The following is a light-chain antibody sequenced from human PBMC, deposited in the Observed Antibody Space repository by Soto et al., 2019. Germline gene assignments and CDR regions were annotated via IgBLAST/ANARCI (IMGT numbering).Light chain of an antibody. CDR2: GAS. Sequence: EIVMTQSPATLSVSPGERATLSCRASQSVSNNYLAWYQQKPGQAPRLLIYGASNRATGIPARFSGSGSGTEFTLTISSLQSEDFAVYYCQQYNNWPPITFGQGTRLEI. V-gene: IGKV3D-15*01. J-gene: IGKJ5*01. CDR3: QQYNNWPPIT. CDR1: QSVSNN.